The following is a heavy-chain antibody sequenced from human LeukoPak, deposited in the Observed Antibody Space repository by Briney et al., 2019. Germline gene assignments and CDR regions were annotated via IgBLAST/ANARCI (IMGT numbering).Heavy chain of an antibody. Sequence: SETLSLTCTVSGGSISSYYWSWIRQPPGKGLEWIGYIYYSGSTNYNPSLKSRVTISVDTSKNQFSLKLSSVTAADTAVYYCARVSSSWYGRKLRGWFDPWGQGTLVTVSP. V-gene: IGHV4-59*01. CDR3: ARVSSSWYGRKLRGWFDP. CDR1: GGSISSYY. D-gene: IGHD6-13*01. J-gene: IGHJ5*02. CDR2: IYYSGST.